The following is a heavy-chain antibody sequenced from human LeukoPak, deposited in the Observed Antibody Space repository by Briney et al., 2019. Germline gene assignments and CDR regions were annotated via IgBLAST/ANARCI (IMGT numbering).Heavy chain of an antibody. CDR3: ARDTLSMGATTEYYYYGMDV. Sequence: SVKVSCKASGGTFSSYAISWVRQAPGQGLEWMGGIIPISGTANYAQKFQGRVTITADESTSTAYMELSSLRSEDTAVYYCARDTLSMGATTEYYYYGMDVWGQGTTVTVSS. D-gene: IGHD1-26*01. J-gene: IGHJ6*02. CDR1: GGTFSSYA. V-gene: IGHV1-69*13. CDR2: IIPISGTA.